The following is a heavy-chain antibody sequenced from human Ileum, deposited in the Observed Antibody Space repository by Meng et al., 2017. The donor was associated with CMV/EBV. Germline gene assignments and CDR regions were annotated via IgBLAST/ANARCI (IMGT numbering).Heavy chain of an antibody. CDR2: IRQDGNEK. Sequence: GGSLRLSCVASGFTFNGYWMTWVRQAPGKGLEWVANIRQDGNEKKYVDSVKGRFTISRDNAKSSLFLQMNSLRVEDTAAYYCARTTSTTCYDYWGQGTLVTVSS. D-gene: IGHD2-2*01. CDR1: GFTFNGYW. V-gene: IGHV3-7*01. J-gene: IGHJ4*02. CDR3: ARTTSTTCYDY.